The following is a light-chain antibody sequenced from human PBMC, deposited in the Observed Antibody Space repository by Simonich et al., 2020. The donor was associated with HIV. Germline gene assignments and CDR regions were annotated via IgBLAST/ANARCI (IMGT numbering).Light chain of an antibody. CDR3: QQYDNLPFT. CDR1: QSISRY. J-gene: IGKJ3*01. Sequence: IRMTQSPSSLSASTGDRITITCQASQSISRYLNWYQQKPGKSPKLLIYAASSLQSGVPSRFSGSGSGTDFTLTISSLQPEDIATYYCQQYDNLPFTFGPGTKVDIK. V-gene: IGKV1-33*01. CDR2: AAS.